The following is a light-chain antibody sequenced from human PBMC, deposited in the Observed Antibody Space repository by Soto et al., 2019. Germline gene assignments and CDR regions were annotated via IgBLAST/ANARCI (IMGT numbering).Light chain of an antibody. V-gene: IGKV1-39*01. CDR2: AAS. CDR1: QRISNH. CDR3: QQSYSTPQVN. J-gene: IGKJ5*01. Sequence: VVDRVTITCRASQRISNHLNWYQQKPGKAPNLLIYAASSLQIEVPSRFSGGGSGTDFTLTITSLQRDDFATYYCQQSYSTPQVNFGQGTRLEIK.